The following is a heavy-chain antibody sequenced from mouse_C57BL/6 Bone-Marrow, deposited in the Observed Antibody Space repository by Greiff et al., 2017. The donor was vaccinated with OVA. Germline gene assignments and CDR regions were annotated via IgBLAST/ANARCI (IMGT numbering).Heavy chain of an antibody. CDR2: TFYSGIT. CDR1: GFSINSDCY. CDR3: ARARRSYYAIDY. J-gene: IGHJ4*01. V-gene: IGHV3-3*01. D-gene: IGHD3-2*02. Sequence: EVQLQESGPSLVRPSQTLSLTCTVTGFSINSDCYWIWIRQFPGNKLEYIGYTFYSGITYYNPSLESRTYITRDTSKNQFSLKLSSVTTEDTTTYYGARARRSYYAIDYWGQGTLVTVSS.